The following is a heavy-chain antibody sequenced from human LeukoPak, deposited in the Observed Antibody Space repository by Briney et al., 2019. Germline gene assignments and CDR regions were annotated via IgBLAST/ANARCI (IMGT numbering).Heavy chain of an antibody. D-gene: IGHD3-10*01. Sequence: PSETLSLTCTVSGYSINSGYFWGWIRQPPGKGLEYIGTIFHSGTTYYNPSLKSRVTISLDTSTNDFSLKLSSVTAADTAVYYCARALRSGSNYFFYGMDVWGKGTTVTVSS. J-gene: IGHJ6*04. CDR1: GYSINSGYF. CDR3: ARALRSGSNYFFYGMDV. V-gene: IGHV4-38-2*02. CDR2: IFHSGTT.